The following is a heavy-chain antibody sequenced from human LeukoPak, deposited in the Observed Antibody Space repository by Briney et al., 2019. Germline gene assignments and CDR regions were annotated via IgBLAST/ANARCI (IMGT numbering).Heavy chain of an antibody. D-gene: IGHD6-19*01. J-gene: IGHJ3*02. Sequence: GASVKVSCKASGYTFTSYGISWVRQAPGQGLEWMGWISAYNGNTNYAQKLQGRVTMTTDTSTSTAYMELRSLRSEDTAVYYCARVDDSSGWPGAFDIWGQGTMVTVSS. CDR2: ISAYNGNT. CDR1: GYTFTSYG. CDR3: ARVDDSSGWPGAFDI. V-gene: IGHV1-18*01.